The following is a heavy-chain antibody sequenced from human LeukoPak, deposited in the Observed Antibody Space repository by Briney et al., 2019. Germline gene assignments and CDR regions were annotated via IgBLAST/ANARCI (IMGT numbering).Heavy chain of an antibody. D-gene: IGHD4-23*01. Sequence: GGSLRLSCAASGFTFSSYWMSWVRQAPGKGLEWVANIKQDGSEKYYVGSVKGRFTISRDNAKNSLYLQMNSLRAEDTAVYYCAKDQWVGTPPYDFDYWGQGTLVTVSS. V-gene: IGHV3-7*03. J-gene: IGHJ4*02. CDR3: AKDQWVGTPPYDFDY. CDR2: IKQDGSEK. CDR1: GFTFSSYW.